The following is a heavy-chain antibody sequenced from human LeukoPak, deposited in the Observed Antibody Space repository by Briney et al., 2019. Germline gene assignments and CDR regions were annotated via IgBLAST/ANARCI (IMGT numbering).Heavy chain of an antibody. Sequence: PGGSLRLSCAASGFTFSSYAMHWVRQALGKGLEWVAVISYDGSNKYYADSVKGRFTISRDNSKNTLYLQMNSLRAEDTAVYYCARDLSEYYFDYWGQGTLVTVSS. D-gene: IGHD6-25*01. J-gene: IGHJ4*02. CDR1: GFTFSSYA. V-gene: IGHV3-30-3*01. CDR2: ISYDGSNK. CDR3: ARDLSEYYFDY.